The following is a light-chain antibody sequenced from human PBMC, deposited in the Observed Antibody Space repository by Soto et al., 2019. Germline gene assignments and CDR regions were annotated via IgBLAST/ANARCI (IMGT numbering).Light chain of an antibody. Sequence: QSVLTQPPSVSGAPGQRVTISCTGSSSNIGAGYDVHWYQQLPGTGPKLPIYGNTNRPSGVPDRFSGSKSGTSASLAITGLQAEDESDYYCQSWDSSLSGPVFGGGTQLTVL. V-gene: IGLV1-40*01. CDR2: GNT. CDR3: QSWDSSLSGPV. J-gene: IGLJ2*01. CDR1: SSNIGAGYD.